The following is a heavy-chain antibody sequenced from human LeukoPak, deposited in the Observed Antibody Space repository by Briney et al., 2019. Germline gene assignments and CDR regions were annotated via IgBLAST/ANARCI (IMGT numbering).Heavy chain of an antibody. V-gene: IGHV3-48*04. CDR1: GFTFSGHN. J-gene: IGHJ4*02. D-gene: IGHD3-16*01. Sequence: GGSLRLSCAASGFTFSGHNMNWVRQAPGKGLEWISFVSISSGTIYYADSVKGRFRISRDNAKSSLDLEMNSLRAEDTAVYYCARAMSTFGGVRNYFDSWGRGTLVTVSS. CDR2: VSISSGTI. CDR3: ARAMSTFGGVRNYFDS.